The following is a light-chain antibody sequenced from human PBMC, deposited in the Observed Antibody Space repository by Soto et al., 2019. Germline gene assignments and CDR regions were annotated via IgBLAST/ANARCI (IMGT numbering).Light chain of an antibody. CDR1: SSNIGRNP. V-gene: IGLV1-44*01. CDR3: ATWDDSLNGYV. Sequence: QSVLTQPPSAHGTPGQRVSISCSGSSSNIGRNPVNWYQQLPGTAPKLLIRSYDQRPPGVPDRFSGSKSGTSASLAISGLQSEDGADYYCATWDDSLNGYVFGSGTKVTVL. J-gene: IGLJ1*01. CDR2: SYD.